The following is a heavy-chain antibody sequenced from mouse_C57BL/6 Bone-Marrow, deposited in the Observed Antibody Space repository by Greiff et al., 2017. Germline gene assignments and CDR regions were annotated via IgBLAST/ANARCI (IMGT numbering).Heavy chain of an antibody. D-gene: IGHD1-1*01. CDR1: GYTFTDYE. Sequence: VQLQESGAELVRPGASVTLSCKASGYTFTDYEMHWVKQTPVHGLEWIGAIDPETGGTAYNQKFKGKAILTADKSSSTAYMELRSLTSEDSAVYYCARGDYYGSSPYWGQGTTLTVSS. CDR2: IDPETGGT. J-gene: IGHJ2*01. CDR3: ARGDYYGSSPY. V-gene: IGHV1-15*01.